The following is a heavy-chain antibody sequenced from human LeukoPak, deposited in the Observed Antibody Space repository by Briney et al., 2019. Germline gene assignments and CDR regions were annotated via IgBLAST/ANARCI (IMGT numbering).Heavy chain of an antibody. CDR2: ISASGGTT. Sequence: GGSLRLSCAASGFTFSSFSMNWVRQAPGKGLEWVSAISASGGTTYYADSVKGRFTISRDNSENTLFLQMNSLRAEDTAVYYCAKEPREYCSSTSCPNWFDSWGQGTLVTVSS. J-gene: IGHJ5*01. CDR3: AKEPREYCSSTSCPNWFDS. D-gene: IGHD2-2*01. CDR1: GFTFSSFS. V-gene: IGHV3-23*01.